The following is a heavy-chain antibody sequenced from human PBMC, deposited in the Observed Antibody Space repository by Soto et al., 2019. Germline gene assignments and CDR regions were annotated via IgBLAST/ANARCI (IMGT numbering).Heavy chain of an antibody. CDR2: VSPYDGYT. CDR1: GYTFSSYG. D-gene: IGHD3-22*01. Sequence: QVQLVQSGAEVKKPGASVKVSCKASGYTFSSYGINWVRQAPGQGLEWLGWVSPYDGYTNYAPILQGRVSMTTDTSTKTAYMEVRSLRSDDTAVYYCARGGYYDSSGSRNYFYYGMNVWGQGTTVTVSS. CDR3: ARGGYYDSSGSRNYFYYGMNV. J-gene: IGHJ6*02. V-gene: IGHV1-18*01.